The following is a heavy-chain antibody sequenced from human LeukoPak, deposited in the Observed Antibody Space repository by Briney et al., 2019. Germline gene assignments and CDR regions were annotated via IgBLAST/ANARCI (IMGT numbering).Heavy chain of an antibody. CDR2: IKTDGSLI. D-gene: IGHD7-27*01. J-gene: IGHJ4*02. CDR1: GFTFSDYY. Sequence: HPGGSLRLSCAASGFTFSDYYMSWIRQAPGKGLEWAANIKTDGSLIYYVDSVKGRFTISRDNAKNSLYLQMNSLRVEDTAVYYCARDLNWETYWGQGTLVSVSS. CDR3: ARDLNWETY. V-gene: IGHV3-7*01.